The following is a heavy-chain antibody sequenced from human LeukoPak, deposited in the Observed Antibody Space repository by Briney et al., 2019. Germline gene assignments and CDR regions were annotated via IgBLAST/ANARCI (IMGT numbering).Heavy chain of an antibody. Sequence: GRSLRLSCAASGFTFDDYAMHWVRQAPGKGLEWVSGISWNSGSIDYADSVKGRFTISRDNAKNSLHLQMNSLRAEDTALYYCAKDISSTRYYYYGMDVWGQGTTVTVSS. V-gene: IGHV3-9*01. CDR1: GFTFDDYA. D-gene: IGHD2-2*01. CDR3: AKDISSTRYYYYGMDV. CDR2: ISWNSGSI. J-gene: IGHJ6*02.